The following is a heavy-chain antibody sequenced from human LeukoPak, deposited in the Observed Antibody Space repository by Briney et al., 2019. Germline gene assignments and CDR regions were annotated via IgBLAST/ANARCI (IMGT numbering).Heavy chain of an antibody. J-gene: IGHJ5*02. V-gene: IGHV3-30*03. CDR3: TRYDSSRFDP. D-gene: IGHD3-3*01. CDR2: IAFDGSRK. Sequence: GGSLRLSCVVSGLTFSNCRMTWVRQAPGKGLEWVTGIAFDGSRKHYADSVKGRFTISRDNARNTMDLQMNSLRVEDTAVYHCTRYDSSRFDPWGQGTLVIVSS. CDR1: GLTFSNCR.